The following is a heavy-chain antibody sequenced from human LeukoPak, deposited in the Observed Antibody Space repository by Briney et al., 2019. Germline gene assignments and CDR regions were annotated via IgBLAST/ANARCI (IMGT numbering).Heavy chain of an antibody. CDR2: ISWNSGSI. Sequence: GRSLRLSCAASGFTFDDYAMHWVRQAPGKGLEWVSGISWNSGSIGYADSVKGRFTISRDNAKNSLYLQMNSLRAEDMALYYCAKDMASSSSYYMDVWGKGTTVTVSS. CDR1: GFTFDDYA. J-gene: IGHJ6*03. D-gene: IGHD6-13*01. CDR3: AKDMASSSSYYMDV. V-gene: IGHV3-9*03.